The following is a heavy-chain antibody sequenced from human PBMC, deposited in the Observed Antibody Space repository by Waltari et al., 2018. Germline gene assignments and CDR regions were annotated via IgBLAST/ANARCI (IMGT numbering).Heavy chain of an antibody. J-gene: IGHJ4*02. D-gene: IGHD6-6*01. CDR2: IYLGDPDT. CDR1: GYSFTNYW. CDR3: ARLLGGYSSSSGAY. Sequence: EVQLVQSGAEVKKPGESLKISCQASGYSFTNYWIGWVRQMPGKGRGWMGFIYLGDPDTRYSPSFQGQVTISADKSIRTASLQWSSLKASDTAMYYCARLLGGYSSSSGAYWGQGTLVTVSS. V-gene: IGHV5-51*01.